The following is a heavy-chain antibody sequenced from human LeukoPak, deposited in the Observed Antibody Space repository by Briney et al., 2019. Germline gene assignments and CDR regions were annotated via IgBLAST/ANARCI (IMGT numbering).Heavy chain of an antibody. V-gene: IGHV4-39*07. CDR3: ARGSYYGSGRTNYYYYYHMDV. Sequence: SETLSLTCTVSGGSISTSSYYWGWVRQPPGKGLEWIGNIFYSGSTYYNPSLKSRATISLDTSRNQFSLKLSSVTAADTAVYYCARGSYYGSGRTNYYYYYHMDVWGKGTTVTVSS. CDR2: IFYSGST. D-gene: IGHD3-10*01. CDR1: GGSISTSSYY. J-gene: IGHJ6*03.